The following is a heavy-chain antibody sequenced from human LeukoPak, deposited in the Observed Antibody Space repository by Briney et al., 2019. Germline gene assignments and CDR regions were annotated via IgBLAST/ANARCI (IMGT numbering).Heavy chain of an antibody. CDR3: AKQRRQWLAHSIDY. V-gene: IGHV3-23*01. J-gene: IGHJ4*02. CDR1: GFTFISYA. CDR2: ISGSDSST. D-gene: IGHD6-19*01. Sequence: PGGSLRLSCAASGFTFISYAMSRVRQAPGKGLEWVSSISGSDSSTHYADSVKGRFTVSRDNSKNTLYLQMNSLRAEDTALYYCAKQRRQWLAHSIDYWGQGTLVTVSS.